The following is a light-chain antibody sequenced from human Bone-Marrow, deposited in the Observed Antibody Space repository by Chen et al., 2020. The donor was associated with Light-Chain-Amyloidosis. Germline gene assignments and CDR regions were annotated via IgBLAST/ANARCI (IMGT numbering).Light chain of an antibody. CDR1: SGSIATNC. V-gene: IGLV6-57*01. CDR2: EDD. J-gene: IGLJ3*02. CDR3: QSYQGSSQGV. Sequence: NFMLTQPHSVSESPGKTVIIPCTRSSGSIATNCVQWYQQRPGSSPTTVIYEDDQRPSGVPDRFSGSIDRSSNSASLTISGLKTEDEADYYCQSYQGSSQGVFGGGTKLTVL.